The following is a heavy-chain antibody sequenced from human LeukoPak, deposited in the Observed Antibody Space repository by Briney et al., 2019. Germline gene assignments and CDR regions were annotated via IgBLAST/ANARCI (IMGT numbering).Heavy chain of an antibody. CDR1: GITLSNYG. J-gene: IGHJ4*02. V-gene: IGHV3-23*01. CDR2: ISDSGGST. Sequence: GGSLRLSCAVSGITLSNYGMSWVRQAPGKGLEWVAGISDSGGSTDYADSVKGRFTISRDNPRNTLYLQMNSLRAEDTAVYFCAKRGVVIRVILVGFHKEAYYFDSWGQGALVTVSS. CDR3: AKRGVVIRVILVGFHKEAYYFDS. D-gene: IGHD3-22*01.